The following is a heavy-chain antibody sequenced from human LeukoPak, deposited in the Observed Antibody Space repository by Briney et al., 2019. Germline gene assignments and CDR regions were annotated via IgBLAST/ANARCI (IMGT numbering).Heavy chain of an antibody. V-gene: IGHV3-48*03. CDR1: GFTLSSYE. D-gene: IGHD6-13*01. CDR2: ISRTGNSI. J-gene: IGHJ4*02. Sequence: GGSLRLSCAASGFTLSSYEMNWVRLAPGKGLEWIPYISRTGNSIYYADSVKGRFTISRDSAKNSLYLQMNSLRAEDTAVYYCARGPYSSNWYVDYWGQGTLVTVAS. CDR3: ARGPYSSNWYVDY.